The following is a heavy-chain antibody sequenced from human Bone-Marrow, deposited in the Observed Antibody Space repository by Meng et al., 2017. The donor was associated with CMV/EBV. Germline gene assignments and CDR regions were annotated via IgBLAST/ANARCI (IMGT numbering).Heavy chain of an antibody. CDR3: ARDPKYNSGF. D-gene: IGHD6-19*01. Sequence: GESLKISCAASGFTFSSYAMSWVRQTPGKGLEWVSVTYSGDSGTYYADSVKGLFTISRDNSKNTLYLQMTSLRAEDTAVYNCARDPKYNSGFWGQGTLVTVSS. CDR1: GFTFSSYA. CDR2: TYSGDSGT. J-gene: IGHJ4*02. V-gene: IGHV3-23*03.